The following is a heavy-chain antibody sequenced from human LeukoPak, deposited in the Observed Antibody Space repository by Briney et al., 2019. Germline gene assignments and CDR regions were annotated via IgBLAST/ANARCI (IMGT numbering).Heavy chain of an antibody. CDR2: IIPIFGTA. J-gene: IGHJ3*02. CDR1: GGAFSSYA. V-gene: IGHV1-69*05. CDR3: ASTHPGDYDAFDI. D-gene: IGHD7-27*01. Sequence: SVKVSCKASGGAFSSYAISWVRQAPGQGLEWMGGIIPIFGTANYAQKFQGRVTITTDESTSTAYMELSSLRSEDTAVYYCASTHPGDYDAFDIWGQGTMVTVSS.